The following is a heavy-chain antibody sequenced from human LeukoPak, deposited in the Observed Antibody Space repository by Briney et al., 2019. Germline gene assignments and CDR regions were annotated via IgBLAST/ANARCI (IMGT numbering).Heavy chain of an antibody. V-gene: IGHV3-49*04. CDR2: IRTKSSGGTT. CDR3: VRDIAP. J-gene: IGHJ5*02. CDR1: RFTFGETA. Sequence: GGSLRLSCRASRFTFGETAMSWVRQAPGKGLEWVGLIRTKSSGGTTEYAASVKGRFTISRDDSKNIAYLQMNSLKTEDTAVYYCVRDIAPWGQGTLVTVSS. D-gene: IGHD2-15*01.